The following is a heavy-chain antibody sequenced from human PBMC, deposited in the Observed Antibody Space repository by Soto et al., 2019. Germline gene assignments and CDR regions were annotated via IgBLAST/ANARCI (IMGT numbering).Heavy chain of an antibody. CDR2: IDGSGATK. J-gene: IGHJ4*02. CDR3: ARGFARLNY. Sequence: EVQLLESGGGLVQPGGSLRLSCGVSGFTFNDFEMNWVRQAPGKGPEWLAYIDGSGATKKYADSVRGRFTISRDNPNHSLFLQLSSLSAADTAIYYCARGFARLNYWGQGTLVSVSP. CDR1: GFTFNDFE. V-gene: IGHV3-48*03.